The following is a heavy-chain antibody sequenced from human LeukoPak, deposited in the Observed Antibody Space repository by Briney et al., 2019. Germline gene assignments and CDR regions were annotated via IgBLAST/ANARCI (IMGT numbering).Heavy chain of an antibody. CDR3: ARIGCSSTICYGNSVDP. J-gene: IGHJ5*02. Sequence: ASVKVSCKASGYTFTNYGIDWVRQAPGRGLEWMGWISTFNGNTHYAQKLQGRVTLTTDTSTSTAYMELKSLTSDDTALYYCARIGCSSTICYGNSVDPWAREPWSPSPQ. CDR2: ISTFNGNT. CDR1: GYTFTNYG. V-gene: IGHV1-18*01. D-gene: IGHD2-2*01.